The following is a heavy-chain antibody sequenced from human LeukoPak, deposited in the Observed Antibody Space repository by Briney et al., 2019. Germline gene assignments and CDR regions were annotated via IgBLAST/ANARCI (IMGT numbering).Heavy chain of an antibody. Sequence: SETLSLTCTVSGGSISSYYWSWIRQPPGKGLEWIGYIYYSGSTNYNPSLKSRVTMSVDTSKNQFSLKLSSVTAADTAVYYCARDGVPYCGGDCYPNWFDPWGQGTLVTVSS. CDR3: ARDGVPYCGGDCYPNWFDP. J-gene: IGHJ5*02. V-gene: IGHV4-59*01. CDR1: GGSISSYY. CDR2: IYYSGST. D-gene: IGHD2-21*01.